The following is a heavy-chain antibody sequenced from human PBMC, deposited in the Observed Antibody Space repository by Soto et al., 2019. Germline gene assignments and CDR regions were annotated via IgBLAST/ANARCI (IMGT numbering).Heavy chain of an antibody. CDR1: GFTFSSYS. Sequence: EVQLVESGGGLVQPGGSLRLSCAASGFTFSSYSMNWVRQAPGKGLEWVSYISSSSSTIYYADSVKGRFTISRDNAKNSLYLQMNSLRDEDTAVYYCARDKKEIAVAGIFDYWGQGTLVTVSS. V-gene: IGHV3-48*02. CDR3: ARDKKEIAVAGIFDY. J-gene: IGHJ4*02. CDR2: ISSSSSTI. D-gene: IGHD6-19*01.